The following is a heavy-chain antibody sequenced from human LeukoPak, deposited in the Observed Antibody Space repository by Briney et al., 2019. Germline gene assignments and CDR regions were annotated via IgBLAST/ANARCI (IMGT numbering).Heavy chain of an antibody. D-gene: IGHD6-6*01. J-gene: IGHJ4*02. V-gene: IGHV4-59*08. CDR1: GGSISGYY. CDR3: ARHRRKYTREYHFGS. CDR2: ISETGST. Sequence: PSETLALTCTVSGGSISGYYWGWMRQRPGRGLQWIGFISETGSTDYNPPLERRITMSVDNSRNQVSLRVRYATAADTAIYYCARHRRKYTREYHFGSWGQGILVSVSS.